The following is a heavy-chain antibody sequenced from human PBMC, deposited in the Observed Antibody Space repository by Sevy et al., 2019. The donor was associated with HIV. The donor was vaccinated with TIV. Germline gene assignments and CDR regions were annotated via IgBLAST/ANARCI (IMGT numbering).Heavy chain of an antibody. CDR1: GFTFSSYG. CDR2: IWYDGSNK. J-gene: IGHJ4*02. D-gene: IGHD5-12*01. CDR3: ARDPVEMATIPYPLYLDY. V-gene: IGHV3-33*01. Sequence: GGSLRLSCAASGFTFSSYGMHWVRQAPGKGLEWVAVIWYDGSNKYYADSVKGRFTIYRDNSKNTLYLQMNSLRAEDTAVYYCARDPVEMATIPYPLYLDYWGQGTLVTVSS.